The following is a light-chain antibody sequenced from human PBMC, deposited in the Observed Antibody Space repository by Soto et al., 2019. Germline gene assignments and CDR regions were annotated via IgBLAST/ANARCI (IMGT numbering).Light chain of an antibody. Sequence: EIVLTQSPGTLSLSPGERATLSCRASQSVSSSYLAWYQQKPGQAPRLLIYGASSRATGIPDRFSGSGSWTDFTLIISRLEPADFAVYYCQQYGSSPPWTFGQGTKVEIK. V-gene: IGKV3-20*01. J-gene: IGKJ1*01. CDR3: QQYGSSPPWT. CDR1: QSVSSSY. CDR2: GAS.